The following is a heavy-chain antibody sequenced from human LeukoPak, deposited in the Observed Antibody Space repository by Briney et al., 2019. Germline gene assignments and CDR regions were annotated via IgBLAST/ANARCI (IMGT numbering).Heavy chain of an antibody. Sequence: GASVKVSCKASGYTFTSYGISWVRQAPGQGLEWMGWINTNTGNPTYAQGFTGRFVFSLDTSVSTAYLQISSLKAEDTAVYYCAREFENYESSGYPDYWGQGTLVTVSS. CDR1: GYTFTSYG. CDR3: AREFENYESSGYPDY. J-gene: IGHJ4*02. CDR2: INTNTGNP. V-gene: IGHV7-4-1*02. D-gene: IGHD3-22*01.